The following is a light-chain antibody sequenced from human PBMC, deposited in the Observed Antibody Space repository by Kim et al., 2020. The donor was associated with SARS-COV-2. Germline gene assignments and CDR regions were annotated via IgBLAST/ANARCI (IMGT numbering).Light chain of an antibody. V-gene: IGKV4-1*01. CDR3: QQYYSSPRT. CDR1: QSVLYNSNNKNY. Sequence: VTINGKSGQSVLYNSNNKNYLAWYQQKSGQSPKLLIYWASTREAGVPDRFSGSGSGTDFTLTISSLQADDVAVYYCQQYYSSPRTFGQGTKVEIK. CDR2: WAS. J-gene: IGKJ1*01.